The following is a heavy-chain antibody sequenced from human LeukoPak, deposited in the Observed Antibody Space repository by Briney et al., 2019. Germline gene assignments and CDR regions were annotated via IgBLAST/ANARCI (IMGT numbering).Heavy chain of an antibody. CDR2: ISYDGSNK. V-gene: IGHV3-30-3*01. D-gene: IGHD2-15*01. J-gene: IGHJ3*02. Sequence: GGSLRLSCAASGFTFSSYAMHWVRQAPGKGLEWVAVISYDGSNKYYADSVKGRFTISRDNSKNTLYLQMNSLRAEDTAVYYCAGRVFDIWGQGTMVTVSS. CDR3: AGRVFDI. CDR1: GFTFSSYA.